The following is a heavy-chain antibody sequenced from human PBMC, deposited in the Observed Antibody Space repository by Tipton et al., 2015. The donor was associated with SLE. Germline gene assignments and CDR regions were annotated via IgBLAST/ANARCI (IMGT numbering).Heavy chain of an antibody. J-gene: IGHJ3*02. CDR1: GGSISSGSYY. V-gene: IGHV4-61*02. CDR2: IYTSGST. CDR3: ARSRRAFDI. Sequence: TLSLTCTVSGGSISSGSYYWSWIRQPAGKGLEWIGRIYTSGSTNYNPSLKSRVTISVDTSKNQFSLKLSSVTAADTAVYYCARSRRAFDIWGQGTMVTVSS.